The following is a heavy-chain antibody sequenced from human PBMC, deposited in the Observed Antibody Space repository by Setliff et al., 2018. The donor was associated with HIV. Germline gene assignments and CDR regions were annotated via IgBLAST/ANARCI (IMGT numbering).Heavy chain of an antibody. J-gene: IGHJ1*01. Sequence: SETLSLTCTVSGGSISSSNYYWGWIRQPPGKGLEWIGSIYYSGNTYYNPSLHSRVTIAGDTSKNQFFLKLSSVTAADTAVYYCARVPTSSWYVTTQRTREYFQQWGQGTLVTVSS. V-gene: IGHV4-39*01. CDR2: IYYSGNT. D-gene: IGHD6-13*01. CDR3: ARVPTSSWYVTTQRTREYFQQ. CDR1: GGSISSSNYY.